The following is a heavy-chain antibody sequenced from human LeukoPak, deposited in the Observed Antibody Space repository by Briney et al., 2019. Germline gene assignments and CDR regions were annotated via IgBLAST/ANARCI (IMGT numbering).Heavy chain of an antibody. J-gene: IGHJ4*02. CDR3: AKDRDDYGDDC. V-gene: IGHV3-30*02. CDR1: GFTFDDFG. D-gene: IGHD4-17*01. Sequence: GGSLRLSCAASGFTFDDFGMHCVRQAPGKGLEWVALIRSDGTNKYYVDSVKGRFTISRDNSKNTLYLQMTSLRVEDTAVYYCAKDRDDYGDDCWGQGILVTVST. CDR2: IRSDGTNK.